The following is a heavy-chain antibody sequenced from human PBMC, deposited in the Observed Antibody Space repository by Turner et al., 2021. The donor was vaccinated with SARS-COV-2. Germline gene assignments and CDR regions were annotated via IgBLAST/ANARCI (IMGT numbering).Heavy chain of an antibody. Sequence: QVQLVPSGAEANKPGASVKVSCKASGYTFPGYYMHWVRQAPGQGLEWMGWINPNSGGTNYAQKFQGRVTMTRDTSISTAYLELSRLRSDDTAVYYCARGASVTPDRYYYYYFGMDVWGQGTTVTVSS. J-gene: IGHJ6*02. CDR2: INPNSGGT. D-gene: IGHD4-17*01. V-gene: IGHV1-2*02. CDR1: GYTFPGYY. CDR3: ARGASVTPDRYYYYYFGMDV.